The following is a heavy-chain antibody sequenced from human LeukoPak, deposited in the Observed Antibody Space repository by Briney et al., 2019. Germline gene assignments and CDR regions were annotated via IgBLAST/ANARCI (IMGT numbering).Heavy chain of an antibody. CDR3: AREKQTTYYYDSSGYHPLGL. J-gene: IGHJ4*02. Sequence: QPGGSLRLSCAASGFTFSSYWMHWVRQAPGKGLVWVSRINSDGSSTSYADSVKGRFTISRDNAKNTLYLQMNSPRAEDTAVYYCAREKQTTYYYDSSGYHPLGLWGQGTLVTVSS. D-gene: IGHD3-22*01. CDR2: INSDGSST. V-gene: IGHV3-74*01. CDR1: GFTFSSYW.